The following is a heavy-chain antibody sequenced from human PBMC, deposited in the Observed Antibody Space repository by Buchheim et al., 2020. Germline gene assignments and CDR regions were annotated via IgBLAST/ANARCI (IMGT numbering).Heavy chain of an antibody. V-gene: IGHV1-2*02. Sequence: QVQLVQSGAEVKKPGASVKVSCKASGYTFTGYYMHWVRQAPGQGLEWMGWINPNSGGTNYAQKFQGRVTMTRDTSISTAYMELSSLRSEDTAVYYCARGRFYDFWSEGYYYYYGMDVWGQGTT. CDR1: GYTFTGYY. CDR3: ARGRFYDFWSEGYYYYYGMDV. J-gene: IGHJ6*02. D-gene: IGHD3-3*01. CDR2: INPNSGGT.